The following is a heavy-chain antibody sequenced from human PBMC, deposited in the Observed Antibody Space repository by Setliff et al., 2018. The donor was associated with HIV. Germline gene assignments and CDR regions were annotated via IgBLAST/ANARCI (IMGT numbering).Heavy chain of an antibody. CDR1: GGSISSSNW. CDR3: ARGHVDRTLFGVVTLRRGAGRPVYSGMDV. J-gene: IGHJ6*02. CDR2: IYHSGST. V-gene: IGHV4-4*02. Sequence: PSETLSLTCAVSGGSISSSNWWSWVRQPPGKGLEWIGEIYHSGSTKYNPSLKSRVTISVDTSKNQFSLKLSSVTAADTAVYYCARGHVDRTLFGVVTLRRGAGRPVYSGMDVWGQGTTVTVSS. D-gene: IGHD3-3*01.